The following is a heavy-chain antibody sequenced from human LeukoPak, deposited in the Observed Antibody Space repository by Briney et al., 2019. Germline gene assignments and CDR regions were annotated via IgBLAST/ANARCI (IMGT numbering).Heavy chain of an antibody. J-gene: IGHJ4*02. Sequence: SETLSLTCTVSGGSISSGSYYWSWIRQPAGKGLEWIGRIYTSGSTNYNPSLKSRVTISVDTSKNQFSLKLSSVTAADTAVYYCARSGTGYCSGGSCYEAYPHYFDYWGQGTLVTVSS. V-gene: IGHV4-61*02. CDR2: IYTSGST. CDR3: ARSGTGYCSGGSCYEAYPHYFDY. CDR1: GGSISSGSYY. D-gene: IGHD2-15*01.